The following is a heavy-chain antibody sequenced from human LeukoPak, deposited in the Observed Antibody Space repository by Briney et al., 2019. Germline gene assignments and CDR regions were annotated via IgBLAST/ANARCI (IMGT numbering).Heavy chain of an antibody. V-gene: IGHV4-34*01. CDR2: INHSGST. CDR1: GGSFSGHY. Sequence: PSETLSLTCAVYGGSFSGHYWSWIRQPPGKGLEWIGEINHSGSTNYNPSLKSRVTISVDTSKNQFSLKLSSVTAADTAVYYCARVGLTSDYWGQGTLVTVSS. CDR3: ARVGLTSDY. D-gene: IGHD3-9*01. J-gene: IGHJ4*02.